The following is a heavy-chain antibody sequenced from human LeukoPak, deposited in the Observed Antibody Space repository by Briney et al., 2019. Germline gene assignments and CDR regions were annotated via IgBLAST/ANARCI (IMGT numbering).Heavy chain of an antibody. D-gene: IGHD5-18*01. Sequence: PGESLKISCKGSGYSFTSYWIGWVRQMPGKGVEWMGIIYPGDSDTKYRPSFQGQVAISADKSISTAYLQWNSLKAWDTAMYYCARGGRYNYGSSEYWGQGTLVTVSS. CDR2: IYPGDSDT. V-gene: IGHV5-51*01. CDR1: GYSFTSYW. J-gene: IGHJ4*02. CDR3: ARGGRYNYGSSEY.